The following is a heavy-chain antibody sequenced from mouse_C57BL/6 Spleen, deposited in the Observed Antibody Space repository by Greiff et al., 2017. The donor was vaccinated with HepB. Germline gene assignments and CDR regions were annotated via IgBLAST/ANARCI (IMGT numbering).Heavy chain of an antibody. CDR2: ISSGGSYT. CDR1: GFTFSSYG. D-gene: IGHD2-2*01. CDR3: ARRGGVTPDY. V-gene: IGHV5-6*01. J-gene: IGHJ2*01. Sequence: EVQGVESGGDLVKPGGSLKLSCAASGFTFSSYGMSWVRQTPDKRLEWVATISSGGSYTYYPDSVKGRFTISRDNAKNTLYLQMSSLKSEDTAMYYCARRGGVTPDYWGQGTTLTVSS.